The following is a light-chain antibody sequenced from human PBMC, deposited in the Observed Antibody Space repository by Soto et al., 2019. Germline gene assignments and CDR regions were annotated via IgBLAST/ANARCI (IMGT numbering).Light chain of an antibody. CDR2: DVR. CDR1: SSDVGTSNY. Sequence: QSALTQPASVSGSPGQSITISCTGISSDVGTSNYVSWYQQHPGKAPKLLIYDVRNRPSGVSNRFSGSKSANTASLTISGLQAEDEADYYCASSTTSSTPFGTGTKLTVL. CDR3: ASSTTSSTP. J-gene: IGLJ1*01. V-gene: IGLV2-14*03.